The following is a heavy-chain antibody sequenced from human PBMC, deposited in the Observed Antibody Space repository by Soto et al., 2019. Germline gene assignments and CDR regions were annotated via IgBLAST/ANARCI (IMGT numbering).Heavy chain of an antibody. CDR3: ARDGFHAYCSGGSCYSVPGDY. CDR2: IYSGGST. V-gene: IGHV3-53*02. Sequence: EVQLVETGGGLIQPGGSLRLSCAASGFTVSSNYMSWVRQAPGKGLEWVSVIYSGGSTYYADSVKGRFTISRDNSKNTLYLQMNSLRAEDTAVYYCARDGFHAYCSGGSCYSVPGDYWGQGTLVTVSS. D-gene: IGHD2-15*01. CDR1: GFTVSSNY. J-gene: IGHJ4*02.